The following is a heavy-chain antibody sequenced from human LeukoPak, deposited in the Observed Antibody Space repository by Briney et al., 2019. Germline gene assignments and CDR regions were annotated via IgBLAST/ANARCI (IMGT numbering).Heavy chain of an antibody. CDR2: IWYDGSNK. Sequence: GGSLRLSCAASGFTFSSYGMHWVRQAPGKGLEWVALIWYDGSNKCYTDSVKGRLTISRDNSKNTLYLQMNSLRAEDTAIYYCAREGPRGNSQFDYWGQGTLVTVSS. J-gene: IGHJ4*02. CDR3: AREGPRGNSQFDY. CDR1: GFTFSSYG. V-gene: IGHV3-33*01. D-gene: IGHD2/OR15-2a*01.